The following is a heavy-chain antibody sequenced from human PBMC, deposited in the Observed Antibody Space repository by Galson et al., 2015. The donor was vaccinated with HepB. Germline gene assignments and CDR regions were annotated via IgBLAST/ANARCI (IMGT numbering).Heavy chain of an antibody. D-gene: IGHD6-19*01. V-gene: IGHV1-18*01. CDR1: GYTLTTYG. J-gene: IGHJ4*02. CDR3: ARDFIAAVGRSGWYPRGFGF. CDR2: ISGHNGDT. Sequence: SVKVSCKASGYTLTTYGTSWVRQAPGQGVEWMGWISGHNGDTKYAQKFQDRITMTTDTSTSTAYMELRSLRSDDTAMYYCARDFIAAVGRSGWYPRGFGFWGQGSLVTVSS.